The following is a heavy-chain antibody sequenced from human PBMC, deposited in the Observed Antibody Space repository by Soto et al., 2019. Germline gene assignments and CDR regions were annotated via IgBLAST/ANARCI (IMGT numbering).Heavy chain of an antibody. Sequence: QVHLVQSGPEVKKPGASVKVSCKASGYTFNTYGITWVRQAPGQGLEWMAWINAYNGNRIYAQNFQGRVTVNTDTSASAAYMELLSLTSADTAVYFCARDRDRVADIWGLGTMVTVSS. D-gene: IGHD2-15*01. CDR1: GYTFNTYG. CDR2: INAYNGNR. V-gene: IGHV1-18*01. J-gene: IGHJ3*02. CDR3: ARDRDRVADI.